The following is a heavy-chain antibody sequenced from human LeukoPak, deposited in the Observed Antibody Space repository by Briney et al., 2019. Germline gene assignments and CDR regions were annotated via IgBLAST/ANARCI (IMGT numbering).Heavy chain of an antibody. D-gene: IGHD3-16*02. J-gene: IGHJ4*02. CDR1: GFIFSSYG. Sequence: GGSLRLSCAASGFIFSSYGMHWVRQAPGKGLEWVAPICYDGGNKYYADSVKGRFTISRDNSKKTLYLQMNSLRAEDTAVYYCASLYYDYVWGSYPPEDYWGQGTLVTVSS. CDR3: ASLYYDYVWGSYPPEDY. V-gene: IGHV3-33*01. CDR2: ICYDGGNK.